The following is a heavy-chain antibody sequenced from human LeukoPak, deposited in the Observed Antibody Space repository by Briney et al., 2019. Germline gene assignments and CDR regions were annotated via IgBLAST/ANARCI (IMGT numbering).Heavy chain of an antibody. CDR2: ISSSSSYI. D-gene: IGHD2-8*01. Sequence: PGGSLRLSCAASGLTFSTYAMNWVRQAPGKGLEWVSSISSSSSYIYYADSVEGRFTISRDNAKNSLYLQMNSLRAEDTAVYYCARDPTYCTNGVCYTVYYYGMDVWGQGTTVTVSS. CDR3: ARDPTYCTNGVCYTVYYYGMDV. V-gene: IGHV3-21*01. CDR1: GLTFSTYA. J-gene: IGHJ6*02.